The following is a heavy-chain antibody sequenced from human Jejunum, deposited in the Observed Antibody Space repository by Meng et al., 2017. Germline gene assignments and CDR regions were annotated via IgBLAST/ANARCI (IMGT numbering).Heavy chain of an antibody. CDR3: ARLVKS. CDR2: ITGSGSNT. Sequence: QLVESGGGLVQPGGYLRLSCAASGFTFSGSSMSWVRQAPGKGLEWVSVITGSGSNTYYADSVKGRFTISRDDFKNTLFLQMNSLRGEDTAVYYCARLVKSWGQGTLVTVSS. V-gene: IGHV3-23*04. J-gene: IGHJ4*02. D-gene: IGHD2-21*01. CDR1: GFTFSGSS.